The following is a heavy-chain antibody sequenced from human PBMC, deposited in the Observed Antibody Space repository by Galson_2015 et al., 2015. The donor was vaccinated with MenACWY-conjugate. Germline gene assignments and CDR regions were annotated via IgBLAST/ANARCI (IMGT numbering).Heavy chain of an antibody. CDR1: GFDFSNYA. V-gene: IGHV3-48*03. D-gene: IGHD3-22*01. CDR2: IGSSGTPI. Sequence: SLRLSCAASGFDFSNYAMNWVRQAPGKGLEWVSYIGSSGTPIYYADSLKGRFTISRDNAKNSLYLRMNSLGAEDTAVYYCARDYYDSHFDYWGQGTLVTVSS. J-gene: IGHJ4*02. CDR3: ARDYYDSHFDY.